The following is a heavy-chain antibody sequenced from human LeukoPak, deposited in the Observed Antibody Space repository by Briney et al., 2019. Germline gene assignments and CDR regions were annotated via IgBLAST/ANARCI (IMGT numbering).Heavy chain of an antibody. J-gene: IGHJ4*02. V-gene: IGHV3-48*03. CDR3: ASPGPVNYCRLGRFDV. CDR1: GFTFSSYE. Sequence: GGSLRLSCAASGFTFSSYEMTWVRQAPGKGLEWVSYISSSGSTIYYADSVKGRFTISRDNAKNSLYLQMNSLRAEDTAVYYCASPGPVNYCRLGRFDVWGQGTLVTVSS. CDR2: ISSSGSTI. D-gene: IGHD3-10*01.